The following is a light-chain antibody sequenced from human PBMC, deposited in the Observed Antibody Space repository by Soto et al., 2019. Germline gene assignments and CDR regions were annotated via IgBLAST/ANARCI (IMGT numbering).Light chain of an antibody. Sequence: EVVLTQSPATLSLSPGERATLSCRASQNVINYLAWYQQKPGQAPRLLIYDTSNRATGVPARFSGSGSGTDFTLTISSLEAEDFAVYYCQQRYNWPPISFGQGTRLEIK. CDR2: DTS. CDR1: QNVINY. J-gene: IGKJ5*01. V-gene: IGKV3-11*01. CDR3: QQRYNWPPIS.